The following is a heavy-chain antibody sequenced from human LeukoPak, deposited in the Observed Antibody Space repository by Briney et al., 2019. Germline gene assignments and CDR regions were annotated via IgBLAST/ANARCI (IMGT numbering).Heavy chain of an antibody. Sequence: GASVKVSCKASGYTFTGYYMHWVRQAPGQGLEWMGIINPSGGSTTYAQKFQGRVTMTRDTSTRTVYMELSSLRSEDTAVYYCARDGYHSGSYFDYWGQGTLVTVSS. CDR2: INPSGGST. CDR3: ARDGYHSGSYFDY. D-gene: IGHD1-26*01. V-gene: IGHV1-46*01. CDR1: GYTFTGYY. J-gene: IGHJ4*02.